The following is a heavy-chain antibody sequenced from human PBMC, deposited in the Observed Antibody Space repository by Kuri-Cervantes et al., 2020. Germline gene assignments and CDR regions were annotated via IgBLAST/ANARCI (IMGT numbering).Heavy chain of an antibody. V-gene: IGHV3-74*01. CDR2: INSDGSST. J-gene: IGHJ2*01. CDR3: AKNYGDYAWYFDL. CDR1: GFTFSSYW. Sequence: GGSLRLSCAASGFTFSSYWMHWVRQAPGKGLVWVSRINSDGSSTSYADSVKGRFTISRDNAKNTLYLQMNSLRAEDTAVYYCAKNYGDYAWYFDLWGRGTLVTVSS. D-gene: IGHD4-17*01.